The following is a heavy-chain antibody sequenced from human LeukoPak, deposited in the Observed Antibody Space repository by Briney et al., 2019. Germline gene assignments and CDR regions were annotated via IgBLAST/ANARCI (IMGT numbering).Heavy chain of an antibody. CDR1: GGTFSSNA. J-gene: IGHJ5*02. CDR2: IITIFGVT. V-gene: IGHV1-69*13. CDR3: ARARTGFGVVIVWFDP. Sequence: SVTVSCKASGGTFSSNAISWVRQAPGQGLEWMGGIITIFGVTNYAQKFQGRVTITADESTSTAYMELSSLRSEDTAVYYCARARTGFGVVIVWFDPWGQGTLVTVSS. D-gene: IGHD3-3*01.